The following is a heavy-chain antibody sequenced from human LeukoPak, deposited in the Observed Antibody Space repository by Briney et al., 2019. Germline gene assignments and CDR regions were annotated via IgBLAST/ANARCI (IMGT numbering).Heavy chain of an antibody. CDR3: ARLYYYDSSGYLPKSLAFDI. D-gene: IGHD3-22*01. Sequence: SETLSLTCTVSGGSISSGGYYWSWIRQHPGKGLEWIGYIYYSGSTYYNPSLKSRVTISVDTSKNQFSLKLSSVTAADTAVYYCARLYYYDSSGYLPKSLAFDIWGQGTMVTVSS. J-gene: IGHJ3*02. V-gene: IGHV4-31*03. CDR1: GGSISSGGYY. CDR2: IYYSGST.